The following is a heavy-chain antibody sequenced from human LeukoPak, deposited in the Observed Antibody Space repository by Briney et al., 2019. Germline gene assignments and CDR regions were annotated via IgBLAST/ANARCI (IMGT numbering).Heavy chain of an antibody. Sequence: GGSLRVSCAASGFNVSSKHMNWVRQAPGKGLEWVSGIYPGGDSYYADSLKGRFIISRDISKNTVFLQMNSLRDEDTAVYYCARLNFGDDYWGQGALVTVSS. D-gene: IGHD4-17*01. CDR3: ARLNFGDDY. V-gene: IGHV3-53*01. CDR2: IYPGGDS. J-gene: IGHJ4*02. CDR1: GFNVSSKH.